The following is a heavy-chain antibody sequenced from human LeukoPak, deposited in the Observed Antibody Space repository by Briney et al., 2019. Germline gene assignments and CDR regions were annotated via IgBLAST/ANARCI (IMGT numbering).Heavy chain of an antibody. CDR3: AREAVDTAMVNPSGDY. J-gene: IGHJ4*02. CDR2: IFHSGTT. Sequence: SETLSLTCTVSGDTISTSFYYWDWIRQPPGKGLEWIGGIFHSGTTYYNPSLKSRVTISVDRSKNQFSLKLSSVTAADTAVYYCAREAVDTAMVNPSGDYWGQGTLVTVSS. CDR1: GDTISTSFYY. D-gene: IGHD5-18*01. V-gene: IGHV4-39*07.